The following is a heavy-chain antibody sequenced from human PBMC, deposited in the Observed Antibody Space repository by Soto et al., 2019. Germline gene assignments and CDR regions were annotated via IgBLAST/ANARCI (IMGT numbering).Heavy chain of an antibody. CDR2: IRQDGGEK. D-gene: IGHD2-2*01. CDR3: ARVFGSTIERPTDYYYYMDV. V-gene: IGHV3-7*01. CDR1: GFTFSSYW. Sequence: GGSLRLSCAASGFTFSSYWMNWVHQAPGKGLEWVANIRQDGGEKYYVGSVNGRFTISRDNAKNSLYLQMNSLRAEDTAVYYCARVFGSTIERPTDYYYYMDVWGKGTTVTVSS. J-gene: IGHJ6*03.